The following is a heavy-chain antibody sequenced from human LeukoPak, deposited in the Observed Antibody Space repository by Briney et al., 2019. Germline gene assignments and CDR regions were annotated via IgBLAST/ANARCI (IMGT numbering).Heavy chain of an antibody. V-gene: IGHV3-30-3*02. D-gene: IGHD1-26*01. CDR3: AKDEDYTISGNYYDALDV. Sequence: GGSLRLSCAASGFTFSSYAMHWVRQAPGKGLEWVAVISYDGSNKYYADSVKGRFTISRDNAKNTLYLQMNNLRAEDTAVYYCAKDEDYTISGNYYDALDVWGQGTLVTVS. J-gene: IGHJ3*01. CDR2: ISYDGSNK. CDR1: GFTFSSYA.